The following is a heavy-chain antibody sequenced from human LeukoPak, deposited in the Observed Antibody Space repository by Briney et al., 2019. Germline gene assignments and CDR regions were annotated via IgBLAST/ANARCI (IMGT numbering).Heavy chain of an antibody. CDR3: ATGPFLWEVGARVFTSVGHFQH. J-gene: IGHJ1*01. CDR1: GYTFTGYY. D-gene: IGHD1-26*01. Sequence: ASVKVSCKASGYTFTGYYMHWVRQAPGKGLEWMGGFDPEDGETIYAQKFQGRVTMTEDTSTDTAYMELSSLRSEDTAVYYCATGPFLWEVGARVFTSVGHFQHWGQGTLVTVSS. V-gene: IGHV1-24*01. CDR2: FDPEDGET.